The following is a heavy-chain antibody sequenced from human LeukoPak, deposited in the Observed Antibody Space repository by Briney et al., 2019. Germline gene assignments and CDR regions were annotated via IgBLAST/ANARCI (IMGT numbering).Heavy chain of an antibody. CDR1: GHTFTSYD. V-gene: IGHV1-8*03. CDR2: MNPNSGNT. Sequence: SSVKVSCKAFGHTFTSYDINWVRQAPGQGLEWMGWMNPNSGNTGYAQKFQGRVTITRNTSISTAYMELSSLRSEDTAVYYFAKGVLLSCSNWFDPWGQGTLVTVSS. CDR3: AKGVLLSCSNWFDP. D-gene: IGHD3-10*01. J-gene: IGHJ5*02.